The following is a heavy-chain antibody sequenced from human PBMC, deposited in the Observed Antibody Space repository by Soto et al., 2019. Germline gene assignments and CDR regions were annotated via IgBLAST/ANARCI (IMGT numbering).Heavy chain of an antibody. CDR3: AKAPTLAAAGQNWFDP. D-gene: IGHD6-13*01. Sequence: GGSLRLSCAASGFTFSSYSMSWVRQAPGKGLEWVSATSGRGGSTYYADSVKGRFTISRDNSNNTLYLQMNSLRAEDTAVFSCAKAPTLAAAGQNWFDPWGQGTLVTVSS. V-gene: IGHV3-23*01. CDR2: TSGRGGST. CDR1: GFTFSSYS. J-gene: IGHJ5*02.